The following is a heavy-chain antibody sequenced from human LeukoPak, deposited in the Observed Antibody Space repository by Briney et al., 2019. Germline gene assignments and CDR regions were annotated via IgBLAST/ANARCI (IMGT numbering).Heavy chain of an antibody. CDR1: GGTFSSYA. CDR2: IILIVGTA. D-gene: IGHD1-26*01. J-gene: IGHJ6*03. CDR3: ARCYGATQYYYYMDV. Sequence: ASVKFSCKASGGTFSSYAISWVRQAPGQGLEWMGGIILIVGTANYAQKFQGRVTITADESTSTAYMELSSLRSEDTAVYYCARCYGATQYYYYMDVWGKGTTVTVSS. V-gene: IGHV1-69*13.